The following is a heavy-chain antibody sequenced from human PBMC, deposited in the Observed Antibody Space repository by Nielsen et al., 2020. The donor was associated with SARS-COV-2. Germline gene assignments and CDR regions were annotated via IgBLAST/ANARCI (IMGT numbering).Heavy chain of an antibody. V-gene: IGHV4-4*01. J-gene: IGHJ6*03. Sequence: LSLTCAVSSGSVSSSSWWTWVRQSPGKGLQWIGEVSQTGTTNYNPSLKGRVTLLIDKSRSQFSLRLTSVSAADTAVYFCARGDLVVVPSPVLGLGPIFYYFSLDVWGKGTTVIVSS. CDR3: ARGDLVVVPSPVLGLGPIFYYFSLDV. D-gene: IGHD2-2*01. CDR2: VSQTGTT. CDR1: SGSVSSSSW.